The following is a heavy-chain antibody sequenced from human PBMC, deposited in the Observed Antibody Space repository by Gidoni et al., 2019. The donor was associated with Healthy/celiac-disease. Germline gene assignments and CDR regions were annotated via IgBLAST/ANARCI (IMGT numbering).Heavy chain of an antibody. D-gene: IGHD5-12*01. Sequence: QVQLVESGGGVVQPGRSLRLSCSASGFPFSSYAMPWVRQAPAKGLEWVAVISYDGSNKYYADSVKGRFTISRDNSKNTLYLQMNSLRAEDTAVYYCARDRDGYDSGGTFDYWGQGTLVTVSS. V-gene: IGHV3-30*04. CDR1: GFPFSSYA. J-gene: IGHJ4*02. CDR2: ISYDGSNK. CDR3: ARDRDGYDSGGTFDY.